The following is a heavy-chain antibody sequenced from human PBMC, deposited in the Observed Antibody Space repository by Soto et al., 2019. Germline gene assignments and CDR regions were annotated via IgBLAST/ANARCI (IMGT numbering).Heavy chain of an antibody. V-gene: IGHV1-8*01. CDR1: GYTFTSYD. J-gene: IGHJ6*02. D-gene: IGHD3-3*01. CDR3: ARGSYYDFWSAPMGDGMDV. Sequence: GASVKVSCKASGYTFTSYDINWVRQATGQGLEWMGWMNPNSGNTGYAQKFQGRVTMTRNTSISTAYMELSSLGSEDTAVYYCARGSYYDFWSAPMGDGMDVWGQGTTVTVSS. CDR2: MNPNSGNT.